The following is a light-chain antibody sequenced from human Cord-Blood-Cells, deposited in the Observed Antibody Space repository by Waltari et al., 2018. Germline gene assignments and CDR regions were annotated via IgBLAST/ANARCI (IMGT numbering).Light chain of an antibody. CDR2: GAS. Sequence: ELVLTQSPGTLSLSLGERATLSCRASQSVSSSYLAWYQQKPGQAPRRRIYGASSRATGIPDRFSGSGSGTDFTLTISRLEPEDFAVYYCQQYGSSPVTFGPGTKVDIK. CDR1: QSVSSSY. CDR3: QQYGSSPVT. J-gene: IGKJ3*01. V-gene: IGKV3-20*01.